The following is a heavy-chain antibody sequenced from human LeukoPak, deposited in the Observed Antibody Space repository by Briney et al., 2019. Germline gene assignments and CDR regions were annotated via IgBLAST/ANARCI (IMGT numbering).Heavy chain of an antibody. CDR2: IIPIFGTA. V-gene: IGHV1-69*13. CDR1: GGTFSSYA. CDR3: ARDGPRGYSYGYKFRYNWFDP. D-gene: IGHD5-18*01. Sequence: GASVKVSCKASGGTFSSYAISWVRQAPGQGLEWMGGIIPIFGTANYAQKFQGRVTITADESTSTAYMELSSLRSEDTAVYYCARDGPRGYSYGYKFRYNWFDPWGQGTLVTVSS. J-gene: IGHJ5*02.